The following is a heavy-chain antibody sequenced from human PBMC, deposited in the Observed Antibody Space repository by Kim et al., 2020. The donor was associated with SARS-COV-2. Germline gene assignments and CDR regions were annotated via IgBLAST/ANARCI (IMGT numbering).Heavy chain of an antibody. V-gene: IGHV4-59*13. Sequence: SETLSLTCTVSGGSISSYYWSWIRQPPGKGLEWIGYIYYSGSTNYNPSLKSRVTISVDTSKNQFSLKLSSVTAADTAVYYCASTPRGITGTILYWGQGTL. J-gene: IGHJ4*02. D-gene: IGHD1-7*01. CDR3: ASTPRGITGTILY. CDR1: GGSISSYY. CDR2: IYYSGST.